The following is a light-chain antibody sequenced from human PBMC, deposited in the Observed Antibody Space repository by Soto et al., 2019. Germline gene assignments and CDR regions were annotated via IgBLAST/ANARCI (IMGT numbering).Light chain of an antibody. Sequence: DIQMTQSPSTLSASVGDRVTITCRASQSISSHLAWYQQRPGKAPEVLIYDASTLESGVPSRFSGSGSGTKFTLTISSLQPDDFATYYCQQYSSNSYTFGQGTKVDIK. V-gene: IGKV1-5*01. J-gene: IGKJ2*01. CDR2: DAS. CDR1: QSISSH. CDR3: QQYSSNSYT.